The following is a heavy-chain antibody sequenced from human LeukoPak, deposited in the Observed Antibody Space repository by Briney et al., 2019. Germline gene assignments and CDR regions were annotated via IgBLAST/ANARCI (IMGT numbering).Heavy chain of an antibody. V-gene: IGHV3-7*05. CDR2: IKQDVSET. CDR1: GFTFSTHW. J-gene: IGHJ4*02. Sequence: TGGSLRLSSAASGFTFSTHWMSWVRQPPGKGLEWVATIKQDVSETYHVDSLKGRFTITRDNAKNSLYLQMNSLRAEDTAVYYCARGAKPAYWGQGTLVTVSS. CDR3: ARGAKPAY.